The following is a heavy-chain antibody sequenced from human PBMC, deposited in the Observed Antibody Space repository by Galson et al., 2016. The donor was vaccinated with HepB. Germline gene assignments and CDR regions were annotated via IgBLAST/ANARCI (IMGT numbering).Heavy chain of an antibody. J-gene: IGHJ4*02. CDR1: GFTFSAYN. Sequence: SLRLSCAASGFTFSAYNMIWVRQAPGKGLEWVSSISLSSDYIYYADSLKGRFTISRDNSKNTLYLQMNSLRAEDTAVYYCARRNYGDPFDYWGQGTLVTVSS. CDR3: ARRNYGDPFDY. V-gene: IGHV3-21*04. CDR2: ISLSSDYI. D-gene: IGHD4-17*01.